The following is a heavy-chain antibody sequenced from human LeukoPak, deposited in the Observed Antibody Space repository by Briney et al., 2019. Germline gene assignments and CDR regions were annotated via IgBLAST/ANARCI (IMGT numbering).Heavy chain of an antibody. D-gene: IGHD5-12*01. CDR3: ARDPYDAPPRLTDAFDI. CDR2: IYYSGST. CDR1: GGSISSSSYY. Sequence: SETLSLTCTVSGGSISSSSYYWGWIRQPPGKGLEWIGSIYYSGSTYYNPSLKSRVTISVDTSKNQFSLKLSSVTAADTAVYYCARDPYDAPPRLTDAFDIWGQGTMVTVSS. J-gene: IGHJ3*02. V-gene: IGHV4-39*07.